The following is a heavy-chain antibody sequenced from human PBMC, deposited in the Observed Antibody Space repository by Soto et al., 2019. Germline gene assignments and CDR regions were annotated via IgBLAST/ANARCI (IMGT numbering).Heavy chain of an antibody. CDR2: IFSNDEK. CDR3: ARTYCGGACFPRSYWYFDL. D-gene: IGHD2-21*02. J-gene: IGHJ2*01. CDR1: GFSLSNARMG. V-gene: IGHV2-26*01. Sequence: QVTLKESGPVLVKPTETLTLTCTVSGFSLSNARMGVSWIRQPPGNALEWLAHIFSNDEKSYSTSLKSRLTISKDTSKSQVVLTMTNMDPVDTATYYCARTYCGGACFPRSYWYFDLWGRGTLVTVSS.